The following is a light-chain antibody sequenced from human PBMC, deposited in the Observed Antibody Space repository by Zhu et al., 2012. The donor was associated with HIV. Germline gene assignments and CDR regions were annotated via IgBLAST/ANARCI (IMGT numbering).Light chain of an antibody. CDR1: QSVSSSY. V-gene: IGKV3-20*01. CDR3: QQYGTSPWT. J-gene: IGKJ1*01. Sequence: EIVLTQSPGTLSLSPGERATLSCRASQSVSSSYLAWYQQKPGQAPALLIYGTSSRATDIPDRISGSGSGTRFTLTIDRLEPEDSAVYYCQQYGTSPWTFGQGTKVEIK. CDR2: GTS.